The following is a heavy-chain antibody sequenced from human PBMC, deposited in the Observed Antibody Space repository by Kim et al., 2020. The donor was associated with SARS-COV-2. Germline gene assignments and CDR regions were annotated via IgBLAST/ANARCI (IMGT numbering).Heavy chain of an antibody. CDR3: AKVSRRGVRSSWYEVMDV. D-gene: IGHD6-13*01. CDR1: GFTFSSYG. V-gene: IGHV3-30*18. CDR2: ISYDGSKK. J-gene: IGHJ6*02. Sequence: GGSLRLSCAASGFTFSSYGMHWVRQAPGKGLEWVAVISYDGSKKYYADSVKGRFTISRDNSKNTLYLQMNSLRAEDTAVYYCAKVSRRGVRSSWYEVMDVWGQGTTVTVSS.